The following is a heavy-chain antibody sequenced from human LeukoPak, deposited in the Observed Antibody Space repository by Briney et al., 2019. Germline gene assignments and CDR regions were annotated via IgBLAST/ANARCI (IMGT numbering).Heavy chain of an antibody. V-gene: IGHV1-8*01. CDR1: GYTFISND. CDR3: ARGLGAGASHWFDP. D-gene: IGHD6-13*01. J-gene: IGHJ5*02. Sequence: ASLKVSCKASGYTFISNDINSVRQATGQGLEWMGWMNPNNGRTGYAQKFQGRVTMTRDTSISTAYMDLSSLRSEDTAMYYCARGLGAGASHWFDPWGQGTLVTVSS. CDR2: MNPNNGRT.